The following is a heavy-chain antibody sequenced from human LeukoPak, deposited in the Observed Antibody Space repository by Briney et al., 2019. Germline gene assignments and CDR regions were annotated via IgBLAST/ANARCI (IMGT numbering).Heavy chain of an antibody. CDR1: GFTFSRYS. CDR3: ARDPPLGSCSTISCPHLDY. V-gene: IGHV3-21*01. J-gene: IGHJ4*02. CDR2: ISSSSSLI. Sequence: GGSLRLSCAASGFTFSRYSMNWVRQAPGKGLEWVSSISSSSSLIYYADSVKGRFTISRDNAKNSLYLQMNSLRAEDTAVYYCARDPPLGSCSTISCPHLDYWGQGTLVTVSS. D-gene: IGHD2-2*01.